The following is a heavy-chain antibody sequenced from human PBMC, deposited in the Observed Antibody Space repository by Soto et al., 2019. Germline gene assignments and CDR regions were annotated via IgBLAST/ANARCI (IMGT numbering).Heavy chain of an antibody. CDR1: GYRFTSYG. V-gene: IGHV1-18*01. Sequence: ASVNVSCKASGYRFTSYGINWVRQAPGQGLEWMGWISIYNGNTRYAQNVQGRVTLTRDTSTNTTYMDLRTLRSDDTAVYYCEIEDTIYRVVVMNWFDSWGEGTLVTVSS. D-gene: IGHD3-3*01. CDR3: EIEDTIYRVVVMNWFDS. CDR2: ISIYNGNT. J-gene: IGHJ5*01.